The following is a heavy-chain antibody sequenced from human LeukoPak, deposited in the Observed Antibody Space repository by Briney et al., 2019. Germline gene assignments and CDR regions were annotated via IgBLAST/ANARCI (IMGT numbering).Heavy chain of an antibody. CDR2: ISGSGGST. J-gene: IGHJ3*02. CDR3: AKSLSLYCSSTSCPYASDAFDI. D-gene: IGHD2-2*01. V-gene: IGHV3-23*01. CDR1: GFTFSSYA. Sequence: GGSLRLSCAASGFTFSSYAMSWVRQAPGKGLEWVSAISGSGGSTYYADSVKGRLTISRDNSKNTPYLQMNSLRAEDTAVYYCAKSLSLYCSSTSCPYASDAFDIWGQGTMVTVSS.